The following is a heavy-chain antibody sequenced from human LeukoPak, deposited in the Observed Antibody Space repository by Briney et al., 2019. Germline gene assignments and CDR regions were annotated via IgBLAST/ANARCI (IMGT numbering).Heavy chain of an antibody. CDR1: GFTVSSNY. Sequence: WGSLRLSCAASGFTVSSNYMSWVRQAPGKGLEWVSSISGSGAMTYYADSVNGRFTISRDNAMDTLYLQMNSLRADDTAVYYCARFLGMATLDAFDIWGQGTMVTVSS. D-gene: IGHD5-24*01. CDR2: ISGSGAMT. CDR3: ARFLGMATLDAFDI. V-gene: IGHV3-23*01. J-gene: IGHJ3*02.